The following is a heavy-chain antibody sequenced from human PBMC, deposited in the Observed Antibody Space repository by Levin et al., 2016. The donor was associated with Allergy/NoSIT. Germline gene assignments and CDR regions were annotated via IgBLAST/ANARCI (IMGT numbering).Heavy chain of an antibody. J-gene: IGHJ6*02. Sequence: WVRQAPGQGLEWMGRIIPSLGVTNVAQKFQGRVTITADKSTTTAYVELSSLRSEDTAVYYCARIVVLPSDILAGSYGMDIWGQGTTVTVSS. D-gene: IGHD2/OR15-2a*01. V-gene: IGHV1-69*02. CDR2: IIPSLGVT. CDR3: ARIVVLPSDILAGSYGMDI.